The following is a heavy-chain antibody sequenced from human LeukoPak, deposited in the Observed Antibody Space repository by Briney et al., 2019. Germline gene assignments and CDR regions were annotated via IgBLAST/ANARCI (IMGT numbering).Heavy chain of an antibody. CDR2: ISSSSSYT. V-gene: IGHV3-11*06. J-gene: IGHJ4*02. Sequence: GGSLRLYCAASGFTFSDYYMSWIRQAPGKGLEWVSYISSSSSYTNYADSVKGRFTISRDNAKNSLYLQMNSLRAEDTAVYYCAGLPGTAAGTPGNDYWGQGTLVTVSS. CDR1: GFTFSDYY. CDR3: AGLPGTAAGTPGNDY. D-gene: IGHD6-13*01.